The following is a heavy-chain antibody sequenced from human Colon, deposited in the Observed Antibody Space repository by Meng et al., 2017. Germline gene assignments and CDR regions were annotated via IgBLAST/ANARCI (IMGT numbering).Heavy chain of an antibody. D-gene: IGHD5-12*01. CDR3: AREGGYDLNWFDP. V-gene: IGHV4-59*12. CDR1: GGFITSKY. CDR2: IYFSGST. Sequence: QVLLQGAGAGLVKPSETLSLACTVSGGFITSKYWSWIRQPTGKGLEWIGNIYFSGSTNSNPSLKSRVTISVDTSRNKFSLNLRSVTAADTAVYYCAREGGYDLNWFDPWGQGTLVTVSS. J-gene: IGHJ5*02.